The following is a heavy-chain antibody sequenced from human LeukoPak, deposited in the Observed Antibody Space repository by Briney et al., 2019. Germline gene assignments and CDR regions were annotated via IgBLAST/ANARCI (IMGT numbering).Heavy chain of an antibody. CDR3: ARRLDP. J-gene: IGHJ5*02. Sequence: SETLSLTCTVSGGSISSSSYYWGWIRQPPGKGLEWIGSIYYSGSSYYNPSLKSRVSISVDTSKNQFSLKLSSVTAADTAVYYCARRLDPWGQGTLVTVSS. CDR1: GGSISSSSYY. V-gene: IGHV4-39*01. CDR2: IYYSGSS.